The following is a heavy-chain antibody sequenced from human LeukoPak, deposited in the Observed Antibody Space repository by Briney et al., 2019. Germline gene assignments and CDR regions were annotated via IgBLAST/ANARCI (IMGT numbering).Heavy chain of an antibody. CDR3: ARHFSGGAAPLPFDY. J-gene: IGHJ4*02. CDR1: GGSISNYY. V-gene: IGHV4-59*08. CDR2: IYTGGHT. D-gene: IGHD2-15*01. Sequence: SETLSLTCTASGGSISNYYWSWIRQPPGKGLEWIGYIYTGGHTNYNPSLKNRDTISVDTSKNQCSLNLTSVTAADTAVYYCARHFSGGAAPLPFDYWGQGTLVTVSS.